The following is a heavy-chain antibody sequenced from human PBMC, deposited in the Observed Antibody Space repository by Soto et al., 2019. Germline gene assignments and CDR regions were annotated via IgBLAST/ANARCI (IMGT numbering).Heavy chain of an antibody. D-gene: IGHD1-26*01. CDR3: ARDREASGSYSGGWFDP. V-gene: IGHV3-48*02. Sequence: EVQLVESGGGLVQPGGSLRLSCAASGFTFSSYSMNWVRQAPGKGLEWVSYISISGSTIYYADSVKGRFTISRDNAKNSMYLQKNSLRDEDTAVYYSARDREASGSYSGGWFDPWSQGTLVTVSS. CDR1: GFTFSSYS. J-gene: IGHJ5*02. CDR2: ISISGSTI.